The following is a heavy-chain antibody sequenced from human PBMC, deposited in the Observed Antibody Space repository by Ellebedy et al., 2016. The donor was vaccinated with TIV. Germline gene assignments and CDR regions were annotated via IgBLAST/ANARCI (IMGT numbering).Heavy chain of an antibody. D-gene: IGHD1-14*01. CDR3: ARVRRLTTLDS. CDR1: GDSISSDYW. Sequence: SETLSLXCGVSGDSISSDYWWTWVRQPPEKGLEWIGEIYHFGTTNYNPSLKSRVTTSVDKSKNQFSLRLTSMTAADTALYYCARVRRLTTLDSWGQGTLVTVSS. CDR2: IYHFGTT. J-gene: IGHJ4*02. V-gene: IGHV4-4*02.